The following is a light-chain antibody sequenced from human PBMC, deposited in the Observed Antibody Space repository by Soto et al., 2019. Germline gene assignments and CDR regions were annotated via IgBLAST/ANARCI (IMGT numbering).Light chain of an antibody. CDR1: QTISSW. J-gene: IGKJ1*01. CDR3: QPYTSYSDA. V-gene: IGKV1-5*03. CDR2: KAS. Sequence: QITESPSTLYESVGDRVTITCRASQTISSWLAWYQQKPGKAPKLLIYKASTLKSGVPSRFSGSGSGTEFTLTISSLQPDDFATYYCQPYTSYSDAFGQATSVDIK.